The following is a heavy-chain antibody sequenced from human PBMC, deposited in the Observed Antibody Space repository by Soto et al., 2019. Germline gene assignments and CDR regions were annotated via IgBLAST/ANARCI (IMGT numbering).Heavy chain of an antibody. D-gene: IGHD2-8*01. J-gene: IGHJ5*02. Sequence: QVQLVQSGAEVKKPGSSVKVSCKASGGTFSSYTISWVRQAPGQGLEWMGRIIPILGIANYAQKFQGRVTITADKSTSTAYMELSSLRSEDTAVYYCARDCTNVVCYTNWFDPWGPGTLVTVSS. V-gene: IGHV1-69*08. CDR3: ARDCTNVVCYTNWFDP. CDR2: IIPILGIA. CDR1: GGTFSSYT.